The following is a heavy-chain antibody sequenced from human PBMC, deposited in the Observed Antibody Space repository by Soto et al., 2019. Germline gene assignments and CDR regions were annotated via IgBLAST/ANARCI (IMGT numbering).Heavy chain of an antibody. Sequence: EVQLLESGGALEHPGGSLRLSCAASGFAFSTYAMTWVRQAPGKGLEWVSVISGSGGSSYYAASVKGRFTISRDNSKNTLYLQMNGLRAEDTALYYCARGWTFDLWGQGTLVTVSS. CDR1: GFAFSTYA. CDR3: ARGWTFDL. D-gene: IGHD1-1*01. V-gene: IGHV3-23*01. CDR2: ISGSGGSS. J-gene: IGHJ4*02.